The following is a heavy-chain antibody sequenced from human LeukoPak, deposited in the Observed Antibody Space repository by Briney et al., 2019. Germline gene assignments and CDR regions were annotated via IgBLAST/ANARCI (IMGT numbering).Heavy chain of an antibody. CDR2: INPSIDST. Sequence: ASVTVSCKASGYTFTSYYMHWVRQAPGQGLEWMGIINPSIDSTSYAQKFQGRVTMTRDTSTSTVYMELSSLSSEDTAVYYCARASLDSYCSGGSCYSNWFDPWGQGTLVTVSS. CDR3: ARASLDSYCSGGSCYSNWFDP. J-gene: IGHJ5*02. V-gene: IGHV1-46*01. CDR1: GYTFTSYY. D-gene: IGHD2-15*01.